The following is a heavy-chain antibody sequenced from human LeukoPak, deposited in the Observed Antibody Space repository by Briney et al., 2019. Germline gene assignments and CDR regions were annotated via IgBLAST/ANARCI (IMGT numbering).Heavy chain of an antibody. J-gene: IGHJ4*02. V-gene: IGHV4-59*13. CDR2: IHYTGRT. CDR1: RGSISTYY. Sequence: LETLSLTCTISRGSISTYYWSWIRQTPGTTLEWIGNIHYTGRTRYNPSLESRVTMSLDTPKNEFSLRLTSMTAADSAVYYCARGRPDPQNSDYWDYWGQGILVTVSS. D-gene: IGHD3-22*01. CDR3: ARGRPDPQNSDYWDY.